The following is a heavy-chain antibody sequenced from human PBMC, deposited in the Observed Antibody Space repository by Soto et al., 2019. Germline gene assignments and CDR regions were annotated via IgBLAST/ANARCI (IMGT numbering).Heavy chain of an antibody. J-gene: IGHJ6*02. V-gene: IGHV1-69*13. D-gene: IGHD5-12*01. CDR1: GGTFSSYA. CDR2: IIPIFGTA. CDR3: AREGSGYLISDYYGMDV. Sequence: SVKVSCKASGGTFSSYAISWVRQAPGQGLEWMGGIIPIFGTANYAQKFQGRVTITADESTSTAYMELSSLRSEDTAVYYCAREGSGYLISDYYGMDVWGQGTKVTVSS.